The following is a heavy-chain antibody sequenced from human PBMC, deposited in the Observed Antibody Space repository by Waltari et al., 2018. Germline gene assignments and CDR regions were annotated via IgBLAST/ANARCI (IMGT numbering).Heavy chain of an antibody. Sequence: EVQLVESGGGLVQPGRSLRLSCAAAGFTFDDYAMHWVRQAPGKGLEWVSGISWNSGSIGYAYSVKGRFTISRDNAKNSLYLQMNSLRAEDTALYYCAKGQSDRLIYYYGMDVWGQGTTVTVSS. CDR1: GFTFDDYA. CDR2: ISWNSGSI. CDR3: AKGQSDRLIYYYGMDV. D-gene: IGHD3-16*01. V-gene: IGHV3-9*01. J-gene: IGHJ6*02.